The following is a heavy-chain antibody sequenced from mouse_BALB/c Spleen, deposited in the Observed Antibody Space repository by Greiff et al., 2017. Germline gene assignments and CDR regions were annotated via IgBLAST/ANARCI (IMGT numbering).Heavy chain of an antibody. J-gene: IGHJ4*01. CDR3: ARFIHYYGHYYAMDY. Sequence: EVKLMESGGGLVQPGGSLRLSCATSGFTFTDYYMSWVRQPPGKALEWLGFIRNKANGYTTEYSASVKGQFTISRDNSQSILYLQMNTLRAEDSATYYCARFIHYYGHYYAMDYWGQGTSVTVSS. CDR1: GFTFTDYY. CDR2: IRNKANGYTT. D-gene: IGHD1-2*01. V-gene: IGHV7-3*02.